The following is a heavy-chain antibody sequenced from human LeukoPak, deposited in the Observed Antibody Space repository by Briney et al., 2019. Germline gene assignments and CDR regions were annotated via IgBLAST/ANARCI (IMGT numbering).Heavy chain of an antibody. V-gene: IGHV4-59*12. CDR3: AREGGDPRWLDP. Sequence: PSETLSLTCTVSGGSISSYYWSWIRQPPGKGLEWIGYSYYSGSTNYNPSLKSRVTISVDTSKNQFSLKLSSVTAADTAVYSCAREGGDPRWLDPWGQGTLVTVSS. CDR1: GGSISSYY. D-gene: IGHD6-25*01. J-gene: IGHJ5*02. CDR2: SYYSGST.